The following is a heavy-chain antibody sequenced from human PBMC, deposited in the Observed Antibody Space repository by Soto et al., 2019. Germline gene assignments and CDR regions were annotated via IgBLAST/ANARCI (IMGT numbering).Heavy chain of an antibody. Sequence: KPSETLSLTCTVSGGSISSSSYYWGWIRQPPGKGLEWIGSIYYSGSTYYNPSLKSRVTISVDTSKNQFSLKLSSVTAADTAVYYCARLGRYYDSSGPLDYWGQGTLVTVSS. CDR3: ARLGRYYDSSGPLDY. D-gene: IGHD3-22*01. J-gene: IGHJ4*02. CDR1: GGSISSSSYY. V-gene: IGHV4-39*01. CDR2: IYYSGST.